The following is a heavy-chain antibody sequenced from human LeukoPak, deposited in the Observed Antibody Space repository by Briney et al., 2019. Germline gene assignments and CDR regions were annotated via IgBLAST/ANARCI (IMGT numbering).Heavy chain of an antibody. Sequence: SVKVSCRASGGTFSSYAISWVRQAPGQGLEWMGGIIPIFGTANYAQKFQGRVTITADESTSTAYMELSSLRSEDTAVYYCARDLRGIDTFDYWGQGTLVTVSS. J-gene: IGHJ4*02. D-gene: IGHD5-12*01. V-gene: IGHV1-69*13. CDR2: IIPIFGTA. CDR3: ARDLRGIDTFDY. CDR1: GGTFSSYA.